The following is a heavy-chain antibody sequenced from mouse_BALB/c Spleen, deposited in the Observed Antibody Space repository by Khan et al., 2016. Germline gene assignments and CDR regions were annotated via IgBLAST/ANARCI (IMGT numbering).Heavy chain of an antibody. CDR1: GYSFTDYN. Sequence: VQLKESGPELVKPGASVKVSCKATGYSFTDYNIYWVKQSHGKSLEWIGYIDPYNGGTSYNQKFKGKATLTVDKSSSTAFMHLNSLTSEDSAVXYCARFDYDVTWFAYWGQGTLVTVSA. J-gene: IGHJ3*01. D-gene: IGHD2-4*01. CDR3: ARFDYDVTWFAY. CDR2: IDPYNGGT. V-gene: IGHV1S135*01.